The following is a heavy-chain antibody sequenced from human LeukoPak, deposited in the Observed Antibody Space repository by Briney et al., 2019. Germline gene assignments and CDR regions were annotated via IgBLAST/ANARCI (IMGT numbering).Heavy chain of an antibody. CDR3: ARDRDIVVVTAFYYFDY. CDR2: IIPIFGTA. CDR1: GGTFSSYD. J-gene: IGHJ4*02. V-gene: IGHV1-69*05. Sequence: SVKVSCKASGGTFSSYDISWVRQAPGQGLEWMGRIIPIFGTANYAQKFQGRVTITTDESTSTAYMELSSLRSEDTAVYYCARDRDIVVVTAFYYFDYWGQGTLVTVSS. D-gene: IGHD2-21*02.